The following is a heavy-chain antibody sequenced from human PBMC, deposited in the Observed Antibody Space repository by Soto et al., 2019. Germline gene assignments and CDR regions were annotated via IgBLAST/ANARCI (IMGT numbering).Heavy chain of an antibody. CDR1: GGSFSGYY. D-gene: IGHD3-16*02. J-gene: IGHJ4*02. V-gene: IGHV4-34*01. CDR3: ARHDYVWGSYRYQGPFDY. CDR2: INHSGST. Sequence: SETLSLTCAVYGGSFSGYYWSWIRQPPGKGLEWIGEINHSGSTNYNPSLKSRVTISVDTSKNQFSLKLSSVTAADTAVYYCARHDYVWGSYRYQGPFDYWCQGTLVTVSS.